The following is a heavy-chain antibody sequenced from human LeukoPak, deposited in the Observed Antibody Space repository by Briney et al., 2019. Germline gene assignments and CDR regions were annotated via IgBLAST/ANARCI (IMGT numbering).Heavy chain of an antibody. CDR1: GFTFSSYS. CDR3: AKDTGSFYFDY. CDR2: ITSSGRYI. J-gene: IGHJ4*02. V-gene: IGHV3-21*04. D-gene: IGHD4-11*01. Sequence: GGSLRLSCAASGFTFSSYSMNWVRQAPGKGLEWVSSITSSGRYIYYADSVKGRSTISKDNSKNSLYLQMNNLRPEDTAFYYCAKDTGSFYFDYWGQGTLVTVSS.